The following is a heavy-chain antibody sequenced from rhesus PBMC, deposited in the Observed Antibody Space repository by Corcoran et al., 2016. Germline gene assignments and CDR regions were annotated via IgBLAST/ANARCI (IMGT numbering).Heavy chain of an antibody. CDR1: GGSISSSY. J-gene: IGHJ4*01. CDR2: IHGKGSSP. D-gene: IGHD6-25*01. Sequence: QLQLQESGPGLVKPSETLSVTCAVSGGSISSSYWSWIRQAPGKGLEWIGYIHGKGSSPNYNPSTKCRVTLSVDRTKTQLSLKLRSVTTADTAVYYCAKTGSGYSGSWNLFDYWGQGVLVTVSS. CDR3: AKTGSGYSGSWNLFDY. V-gene: IGHV4-169*01.